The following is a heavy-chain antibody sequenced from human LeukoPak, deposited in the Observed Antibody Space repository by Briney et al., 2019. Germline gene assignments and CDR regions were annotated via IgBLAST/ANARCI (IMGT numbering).Heavy chain of an antibody. CDR3: AKPDGDYVGQLDAFDI. D-gene: IGHD4-17*01. J-gene: IGHJ3*02. Sequence: PAGGSLRLSCAASGFTFSSYWMHWVRQAPGKGLVWVSRINSDGSSTSYADSVKGRFTISRDNSKNTLYLQMNSLRAEDTAVFYCAKPDGDYVGQLDAFDIWGQGTMVTVSS. CDR1: GFTFSSYW. V-gene: IGHV3-74*01. CDR2: INSDGSST.